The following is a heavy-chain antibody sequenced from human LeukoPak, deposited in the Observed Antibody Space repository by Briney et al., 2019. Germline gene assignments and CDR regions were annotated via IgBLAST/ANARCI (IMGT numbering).Heavy chain of an antibody. V-gene: IGHV3-23*01. CDR2: INGSGEGI. D-gene: IGHD1-26*01. CDR3: AKSRGSGSHTQYCFDC. J-gene: IGHJ4*02. CDR1: GFTYRNYA. Sequence: PGGSLRLSCAASGFTYRNYAMSWVRQAPGKGLEWVATINGSGEGIYYADSVQGRFAISKDNSKNTIYLQLNSLRAEDTALYYCAKSRGSGSHTQYCFDCWGQGALVTVSS.